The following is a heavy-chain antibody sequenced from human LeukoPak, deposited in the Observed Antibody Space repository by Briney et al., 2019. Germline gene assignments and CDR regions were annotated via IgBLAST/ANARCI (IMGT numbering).Heavy chain of an antibody. D-gene: IGHD3-3*01. CDR2: IYYSGST. J-gene: IGHJ5*02. V-gene: IGHV4-30-4*01. Sequence: NSSQTLSLTCTVSGGSISSGDYYWSWIRQPPGKGLEWIGYIYYSGSTYYNPSLKSRVTISVDTSKNQFSLKLSSVTAADTAVYYCARGVGDRTNILGRDFWSGYYSTNWFDPWGQGTLVTVSS. CDR1: GGSISSGDYY. CDR3: ARGVGDRTNILGRDFWSGYYSTNWFDP.